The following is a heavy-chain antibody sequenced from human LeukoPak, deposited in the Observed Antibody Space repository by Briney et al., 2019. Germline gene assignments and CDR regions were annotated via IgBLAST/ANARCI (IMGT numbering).Heavy chain of an antibody. CDR3: ARGAPTGFLEWLSNWFDP. D-gene: IGHD3-3*01. Sequence: ASVKVSCKASGYTFTSYDINWVRQATGQGLEWMGWMNPNSGNTGYAQKFQGRVTITRNTSISTAYMELSSLRSEDTAVYYCARGAPTGFLEWLSNWFDPWGQGTLVTVSS. V-gene: IGHV1-8*03. CDR2: MNPNSGNT. CDR1: GYTFTSYD. J-gene: IGHJ5*02.